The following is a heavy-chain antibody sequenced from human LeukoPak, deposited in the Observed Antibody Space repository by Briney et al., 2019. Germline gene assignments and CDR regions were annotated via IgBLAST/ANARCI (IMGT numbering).Heavy chain of an antibody. Sequence: GGSLRLSCAASGFTFSSYGMHWVRQAPGKGLEWVAFIRYDGSNKYYADSVKGRFTISRDNSKNSLYLQMNSLRAEDTAVYYCASTTIGDYYYGMDVWGQGTTVTVSS. CDR3: ASTTIGDYYYGMDV. CDR2: IRYDGSNK. V-gene: IGHV3-30*02. J-gene: IGHJ6*02. CDR1: GFTFSSYG. D-gene: IGHD5-12*01.